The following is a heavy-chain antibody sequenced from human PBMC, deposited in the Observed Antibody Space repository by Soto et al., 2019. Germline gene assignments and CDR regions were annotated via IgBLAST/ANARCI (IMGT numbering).Heavy chain of an antibody. CDR2: IAPGDSDT. D-gene: IGHD2-15*01. Sequence: EVQLVQSGAEVKKPGESLKISCKGSVYTFTNYWIDWVRQMPGKGLEWMGIIAPGDSDTRYSPSFQGQVTISADKSISPAYLQWSSLKASDTAMYYCARRTRSGSGSIDYWGQGTLVTVSS. CDR3: ARRTRSGSGSIDY. CDR1: VYTFTNYW. J-gene: IGHJ4*02. V-gene: IGHV5-51*01.